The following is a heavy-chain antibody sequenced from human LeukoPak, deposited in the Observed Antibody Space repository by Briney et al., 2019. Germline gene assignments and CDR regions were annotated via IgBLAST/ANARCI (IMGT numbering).Heavy chain of an antibody. CDR3: ARALRVAGTGGDNWFDP. Sequence: PGRSLRLSCAASGFTFSNYWMHWVRQAPGKGLGGVSRINSDGSSISYADSVKGRFTISRDNAKSTLYLQMNSLRAEDTAVYYCARALRVAGTGGDNWFDPWGQGTLVIVSS. CDR1: GFTFSNYW. CDR2: INSDGSSI. J-gene: IGHJ5*02. D-gene: IGHD2-15*01. V-gene: IGHV3-74*01.